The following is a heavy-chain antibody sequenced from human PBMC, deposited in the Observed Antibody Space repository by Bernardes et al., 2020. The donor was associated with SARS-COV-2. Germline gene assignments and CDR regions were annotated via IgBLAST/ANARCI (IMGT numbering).Heavy chain of an antibody. Sequence: SETLSLTCTVSGGSISSGSYYWSWIRQPAGKGLEWIGRIYTSGGTNYNPSLKSRVTISVDTSKNQFSLKLSSVTAADTAVYYCARGVYGDYANWFDPWGQGTLVTVSS. D-gene: IGHD4-17*01. J-gene: IGHJ5*02. CDR1: GGSISSGSYY. CDR3: ARGVYGDYANWFDP. V-gene: IGHV4-61*02. CDR2: IYTSGGT.